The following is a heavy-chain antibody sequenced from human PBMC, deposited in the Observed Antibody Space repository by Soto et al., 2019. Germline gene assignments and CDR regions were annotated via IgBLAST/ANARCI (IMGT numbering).Heavy chain of an antibody. Sequence: QVQLVQSGAEVKKPGSSVKVSCKASGGTFSSYAISWVRQAPGQGLEWMGGIIPIFGTANYAQKFQGRVTITADKSTSTAYMELSSLRSEDTAVYYCARYDAFALGAGIAAAGTGWFDPWGQGTLVTVSS. CDR2: IIPIFGTA. CDR1: GGTFSSYA. J-gene: IGHJ5*02. CDR3: ARYDAFALGAGIAAAGTGWFDP. D-gene: IGHD6-13*01. V-gene: IGHV1-69*06.